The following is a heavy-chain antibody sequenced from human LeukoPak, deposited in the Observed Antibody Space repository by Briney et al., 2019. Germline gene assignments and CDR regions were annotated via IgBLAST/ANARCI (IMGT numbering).Heavy chain of an antibody. D-gene: IGHD1-26*01. V-gene: IGHV3-21*01. CDR3: ARDWYSGSYFGGINDY. J-gene: IGHJ4*02. Sequence: GGSLRLSCATSGFTFSSYAMSWVRQAPGKGLEWVSSISSSSSYIYYADSGKGRFTISRDNDKNSLYLQMNSLRAEDTAVYYCARDWYSGSYFGGINDYWGQGTLVTVSS. CDR2: ISSSSSYI. CDR1: GFTFSSYA.